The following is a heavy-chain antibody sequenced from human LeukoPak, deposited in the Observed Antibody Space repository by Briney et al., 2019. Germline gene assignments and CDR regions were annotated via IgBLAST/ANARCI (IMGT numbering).Heavy chain of an antibody. V-gene: IGHV4-61*01. CDR1: GYSISSGYY. CDR2: IYYSGST. CDR3: ARAKKYNWNDGAFDI. Sequence: SETLSLTCAVSGYSISSGYYWSWIRQPPGKGLEWIGYIYYSGSTNYNPSLKSRVTISVDTSKKQFPLKLRSETAADTAVYYCARAKKYNWNDGAFDIWGQGTMVTVSS. J-gene: IGHJ3*02. D-gene: IGHD1-20*01.